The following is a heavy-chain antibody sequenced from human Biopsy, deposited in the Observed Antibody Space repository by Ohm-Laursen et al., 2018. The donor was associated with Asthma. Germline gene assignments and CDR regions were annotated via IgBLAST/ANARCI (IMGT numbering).Heavy chain of an antibody. CDR3: ARGDSSGWSQYYFDY. J-gene: IGHJ4*02. CDR1: GFTVSTNG. D-gene: IGHD6-19*01. Sequence: SLRLSCAASGFTVSTNGMSWVRQPPGKGLEWVSVIYSGGTSHTADSVRGRLTISRDYSKNTLYLQMHSLRAEDTAVYYCARGDSSGWSQYYFDYWGQGTLVTVSS. V-gene: IGHV3-53*01. CDR2: IYSGGTS.